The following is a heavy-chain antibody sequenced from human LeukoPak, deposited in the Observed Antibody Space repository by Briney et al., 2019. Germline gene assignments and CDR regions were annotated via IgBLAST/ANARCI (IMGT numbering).Heavy chain of an antibody. D-gene: IGHD4-11*01. J-gene: IGHJ4*02. Sequence: ASVKVSCKASGGTFSSYAISWVRQAPGQGLEWMGGIIPIFGTANYAQKFQGRVTITTDESTSTAYMELSSLKYEDTAVYYCVAEVIEVTMGDCWGQGTLVTVSS. CDR1: GGTFSSYA. CDR2: IIPIFGTA. V-gene: IGHV1-69*05. CDR3: VAEVIEVTMGDC.